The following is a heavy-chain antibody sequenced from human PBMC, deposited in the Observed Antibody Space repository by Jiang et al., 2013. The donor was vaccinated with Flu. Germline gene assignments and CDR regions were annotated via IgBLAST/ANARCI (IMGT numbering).Heavy chain of an antibody. V-gene: IGHV1-3*01. CDR3: VPEIVGSEGRFDL. J-gene: IGHJ4*02. CDR1: GYPFNNFA. D-gene: IGHD2-21*01. Sequence: SGAEVKNPGASLKLSCKASGYPFNNFAVHWVRQAPGQSPECMGWIYAGNGKTKYSRNFQGRVTITRDISASTSYMELSSLTPEDTAVFYCVPEIVGSEGRFDLWGQGSLVTVSS. CDR2: IYAGNGKT.